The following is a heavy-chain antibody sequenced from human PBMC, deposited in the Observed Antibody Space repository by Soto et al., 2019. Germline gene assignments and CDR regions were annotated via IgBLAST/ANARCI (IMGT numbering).Heavy chain of an antibody. CDR2: IKSKTDGGTT. D-gene: IGHD1-1*01. J-gene: IGHJ5*02. CDR3: AKLERRIPLFDP. V-gene: IGHV3-15*07. Sequence: GGSLRPSCAASGVTFSNAWMNWVRQAPGKGLEWVGRIKSKTDGGTTDYAAPVKGRFTISRDDSKNTLYLQMNSLRAEDTAVYYCAKLERRIPLFDPWGQGTLVTVSS. CDR1: GVTFSNAW.